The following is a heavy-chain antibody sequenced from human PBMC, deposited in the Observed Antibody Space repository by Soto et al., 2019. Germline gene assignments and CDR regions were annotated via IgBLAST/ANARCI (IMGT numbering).Heavy chain of an antibody. CDR3: ALRSMAVVPEY. Sequence: QVQLQESGPGLVKPSETLSLTCAVSGDSISSYYCMWIRQPPGKGLESIGYLYYGRSANYNPSLKCRVTLSVDTSTNQCSLTLSSMTAADTAGYYCALRSMAVVPEYWGQGTLVTVSS. CDR1: GDSISSYY. V-gene: IGHV4-59*01. D-gene: IGHD3-22*01. CDR2: LYYGRSA. J-gene: IGHJ4*02.